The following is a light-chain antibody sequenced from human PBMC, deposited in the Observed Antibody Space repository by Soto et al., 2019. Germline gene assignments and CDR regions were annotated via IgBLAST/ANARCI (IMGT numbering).Light chain of an antibody. CDR2: DVS. J-gene: IGLJ1*01. CDR1: SADIGAFNY. Sequence: QSALTQPASVSGSPGQSITISCAGTSADIGAFNYVSWYQHHPGKVPKLLIFDVSDRPSGVSTRFSASKSANTASLTISGLQAEDEADYYCSSYTSSSSYVFGTGTKVTV. CDR3: SSYTSSSSYV. V-gene: IGLV2-14*03.